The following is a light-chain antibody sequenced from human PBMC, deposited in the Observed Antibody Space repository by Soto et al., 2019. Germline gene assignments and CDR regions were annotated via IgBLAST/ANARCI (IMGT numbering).Light chain of an antibody. J-gene: IGLJ1*01. CDR3: SSYAGRNNFYL. CDR1: SSDVGAYNY. V-gene: IGLV2-8*01. CDR2: EVN. Sequence: QSALTQPPSASGSPGQSVTIFCTGSSSDVGAYNYVSWYQQHPGKAPKLMIYEVNKRPSGVPDRFSGSKSGNTASLTVSGLQAEDEADYYCSSYAGRNNFYLFGTGTKVTVL.